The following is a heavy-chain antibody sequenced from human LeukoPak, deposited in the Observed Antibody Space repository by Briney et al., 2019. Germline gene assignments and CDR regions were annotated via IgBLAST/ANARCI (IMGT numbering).Heavy chain of an antibody. D-gene: IGHD3-10*01. CDR3: ARDDWTGRPTANDY. V-gene: IGHV3-21*01. Sequence: KPGGSLRLSCAASGFTFSSYSMNWVRQAPGKGLEWFFSISNSSSYIYYADQGKGRFTIARDNAKNSMYLQMNSLRAEDTAVYYCARDDWTGRPTANDYWGQGTLVTVSS. CDR2: ISNSSSYI. J-gene: IGHJ4*02. CDR1: GFTFSSYS.